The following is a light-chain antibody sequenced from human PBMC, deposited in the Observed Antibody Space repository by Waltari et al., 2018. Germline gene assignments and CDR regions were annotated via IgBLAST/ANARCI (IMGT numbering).Light chain of an antibody. J-gene: IGKJ3*01. Sequence: DIQMTQSPSTLSASVGDRVTITCRASQIISNLLAWYQQKPGEAPRLIIYQASKLEDGVPSRFSGSGSGTECTLTISSLQPDDFATYYCQQYNAYSTFGPGTKVEIK. CDR1: QIISNL. CDR2: QAS. V-gene: IGKV1-5*03. CDR3: QQYNAYST.